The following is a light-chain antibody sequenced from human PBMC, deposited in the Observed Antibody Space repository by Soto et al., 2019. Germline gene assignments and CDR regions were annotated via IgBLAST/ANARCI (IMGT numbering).Light chain of an antibody. J-gene: IGKJ5*01. Sequence: IVLAKSSATLSLSKEERATISCRASHSVANNYLAWYQQKPGQAPRLIIFAASSRATGVPHRFSASGSGTDFTLTISSLEPEDFAVYCCQQYGYSPITFGQGARLAI. CDR2: AAS. CDR1: HSVANNY. CDR3: QQYGYSPIT. V-gene: IGKV3-20*01.